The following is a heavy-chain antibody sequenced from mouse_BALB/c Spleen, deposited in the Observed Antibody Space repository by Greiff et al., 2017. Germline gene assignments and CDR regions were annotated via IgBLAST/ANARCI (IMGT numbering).Heavy chain of an antibody. CDR3: ARHYGGYFDY. J-gene: IGHJ2*01. V-gene: IGHV5-12-2*01. Sequence: EVKLMESGGHLVQPGGSLKLSCAASGFTFSSYTMSWVRQTPEKRLEWVAYINNGGGSTYYPDTVKGRFTISRDNAKNTLYLQMSSLKSEDTAMYYCARHYGGYFDYWGQGTTPAVSS. CDR1: GFTFSSYT. D-gene: IGHD1-1*02. CDR2: INNGGGST.